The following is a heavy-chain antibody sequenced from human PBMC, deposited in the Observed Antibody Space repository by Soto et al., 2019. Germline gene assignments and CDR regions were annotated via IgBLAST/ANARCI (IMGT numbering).Heavy chain of an antibody. D-gene: IGHD3-10*01. V-gene: IGHV1-69*13. CDR3: ATQVRGVIIRTPDAFDI. CDR2: IIPIFGTA. J-gene: IGHJ3*02. CDR1: GGAFSSYA. Sequence: SVKVSCKASGGAFSSYAISWVRQAPGQGLEWMGGIIPIFGTANYAQKFQGRVTITADESTSTAYMELSSLRSEDTAVYYCATQVRGVIIRTPDAFDIWGQGTMVTVSS.